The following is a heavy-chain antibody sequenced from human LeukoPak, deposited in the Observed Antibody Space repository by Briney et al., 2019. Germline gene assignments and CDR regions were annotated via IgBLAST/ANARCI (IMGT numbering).Heavy chain of an antibody. CDR3: ARGIRRKYYYGSGTWFDP. D-gene: IGHD3-10*01. V-gene: IGHV1-69*13. Sequence: GASVKVSCKASGGTFSSYAISWVRQAPGQGLEWMGGIIPIFGTANYAQKFQGRVTITAGESTSTAYMELSSLRSEDTAVYYCARGIRRKYYYGSGTWFDPWGQGTLVTVSS. J-gene: IGHJ5*02. CDR2: IIPIFGTA. CDR1: GGTFSSYA.